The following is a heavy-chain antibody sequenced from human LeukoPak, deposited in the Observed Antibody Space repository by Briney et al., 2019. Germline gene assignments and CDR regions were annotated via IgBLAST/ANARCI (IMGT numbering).Heavy chain of an antibody. J-gene: IGHJ4*02. Sequence: PSETLSLTCTVSGGSISSGSYYWTWIRQHPGKGLEWIGYIYYSGSAYYNPSLKSRVTISVDTSKNQSSLKLSSVTAADTPVYYCARGLATAQGEAALALWGQGTLVTVSS. CDR3: ARGLATAQGEAALAL. V-gene: IGHV4-31*03. D-gene: IGHD2-15*01. CDR2: IYYSGSA. CDR1: GGSISSGSYY.